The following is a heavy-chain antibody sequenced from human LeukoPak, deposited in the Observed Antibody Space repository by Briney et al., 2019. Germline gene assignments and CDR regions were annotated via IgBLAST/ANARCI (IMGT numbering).Heavy chain of an antibody. D-gene: IGHD3-22*01. Sequence: PSETLSLTCTVSGGSISSSSYYWGWIRQPPGKGLEWLGSIYYSGSTYYNPSLKTRVTISVAMSKNQFSLKLSSVTAADTAVYYCARHLGAPYYYDSSGYYPFYYYYGMDVWGQGTTVTVSS. J-gene: IGHJ6*02. V-gene: IGHV4-39*01. CDR2: IYYSGST. CDR1: GGSISSSSYY. CDR3: ARHLGAPYYYDSSGYYPFYYYYGMDV.